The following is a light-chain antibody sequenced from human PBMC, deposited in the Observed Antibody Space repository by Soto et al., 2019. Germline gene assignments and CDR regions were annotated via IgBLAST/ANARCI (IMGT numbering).Light chain of an antibody. V-gene: IGLV3-25*02. J-gene: IGLJ1*01. Sequence: SYELTQPPSGSVSPGQTASITCSGDALPKQYAYWYQQKPGQAPVLVIYKDSERPSGIPERFSGSSSGTTVTLTISGVQAEDAADYYCQSADSSGTYRVFGTGTKVTVL. CDR1: ALPKQY. CDR2: KDS. CDR3: QSADSSGTYRV.